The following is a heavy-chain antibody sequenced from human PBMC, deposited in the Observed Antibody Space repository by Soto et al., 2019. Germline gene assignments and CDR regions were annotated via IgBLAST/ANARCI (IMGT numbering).Heavy chain of an antibody. D-gene: IGHD5-12*01. Sequence: SETLSLTCTVSGGSISSGDYYWSWIRQPPGKGLEWIGYIYYSGSTYYNPSLKSRVTISVDTSKNQFSLKLSSVTAADTAVYYCARDVRYDETYYYYGIDVWGQGTTVTVSS. J-gene: IGHJ6*02. V-gene: IGHV4-30-4*01. CDR3: ARDVRYDETYYYYGIDV. CDR1: GGSISSGDYY. CDR2: IYYSGST.